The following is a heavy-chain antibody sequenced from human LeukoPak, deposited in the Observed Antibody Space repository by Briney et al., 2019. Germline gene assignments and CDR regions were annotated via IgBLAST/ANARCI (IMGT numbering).Heavy chain of an antibody. Sequence: GGSLRLSCAASGFTFSSYAMHWVRQAPGKGLEWVAVISYDGSNKYYADSVKGRFTIARDNSKNTLYLQMNSLRAEDTAVYYCARGVGVAVVAATDYWGQGTLVAVSS. D-gene: IGHD2-15*01. CDR2: ISYDGSNK. V-gene: IGHV3-30*04. CDR3: ARGVGVAVVAATDY. CDR1: GFTFSSYA. J-gene: IGHJ4*02.